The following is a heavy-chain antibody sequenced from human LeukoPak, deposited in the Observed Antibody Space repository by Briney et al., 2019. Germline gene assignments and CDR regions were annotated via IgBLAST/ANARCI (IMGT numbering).Heavy chain of an antibody. V-gene: IGHV1-2*02. CDR1: GYTFTGYY. Sequence: ASVKVSCKASGYTFTGYYMHWVRQAPGQGLEWMGWINPNSVGTNYAQKFQGRVTMTRDTSISTAYMELSRLRSDDTAVYYCARATVVTPWYFDYWGQGTLVTVSS. CDR3: ARATVVTPWYFDY. J-gene: IGHJ4*02. CDR2: INPNSVGT. D-gene: IGHD4-23*01.